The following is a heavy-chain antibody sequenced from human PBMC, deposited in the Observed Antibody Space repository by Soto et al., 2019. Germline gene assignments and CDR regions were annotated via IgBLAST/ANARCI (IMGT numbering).Heavy chain of an antibody. D-gene: IGHD3-9*01. J-gene: IGHJ5*02. Sequence: PSETLSLTCTVSGGSISSSNYYWGWIRQPPGKGLEWIGSIYYIGSTYSNPSLKSRITISVDTSKNQFSLKLSSVTAADTAVYYCARLGILTGYPRWFDLCGQGTLVTVSS. CDR1: GGSISSSNYY. CDR2: IYYIGST. V-gene: IGHV4-39*01. CDR3: ARLGILTGYPRWFDL.